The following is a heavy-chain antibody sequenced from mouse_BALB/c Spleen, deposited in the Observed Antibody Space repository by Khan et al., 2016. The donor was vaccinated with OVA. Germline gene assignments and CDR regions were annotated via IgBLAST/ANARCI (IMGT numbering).Heavy chain of an antibody. Sequence: QVQLKESGPGLVAPSQSLSITCTVSGFSLTSYGVHWVRQPPGKGLEWLGVIWAGGSTNYNSALMSRLSISRDKSKSQVFLKMNSLQTGDTAMYYCARGYGYDEDAMDYWGKGTSVTVSS. V-gene: IGHV2-9*02. J-gene: IGHJ4*01. CDR1: GFSLTSYG. CDR2: IWAGGST. D-gene: IGHD2-2*01. CDR3: ARGYGYDEDAMDY.